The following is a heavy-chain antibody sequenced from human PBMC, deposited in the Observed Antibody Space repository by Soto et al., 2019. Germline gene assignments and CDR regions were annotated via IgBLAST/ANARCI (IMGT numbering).Heavy chain of an antibody. CDR3: AKGSMVVATDGMDV. J-gene: IGHJ6*04. D-gene: IGHD2-15*01. CDR2: ISGSGGST. Sequence: EVQLLESGGGLVQHGGSLRLSCAASGFTFSSYAMSWVRQAPGKGLEWVSAISGSGGSTYYADSVKGRFTISRDNSKNPVYLQMNSLRAEDTAVYYCAKGSMVVATDGMDVWGKGTTVTVSS. CDR1: GFTFSSYA. V-gene: IGHV3-23*01.